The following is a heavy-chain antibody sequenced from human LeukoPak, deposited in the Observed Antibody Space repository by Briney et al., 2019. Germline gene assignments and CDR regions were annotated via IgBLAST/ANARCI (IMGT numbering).Heavy chain of an antibody. J-gene: IGHJ5*02. V-gene: IGHV4-59*08. D-gene: IGHD3-10*01. CDR1: GGSISSYY. Sequence: PSETLSLTCTVSGGSISSYYWSWIRQSPGKGLEWIGYIYYSGSTNYNPSLKSRVTISVDTSKNQFSLKLSSVTAADMAVYYCARGYYYGSGSYPWFDPWGQGTLVTVSS. CDR2: IYYSGST. CDR3: ARGYYYGSGSYPWFDP.